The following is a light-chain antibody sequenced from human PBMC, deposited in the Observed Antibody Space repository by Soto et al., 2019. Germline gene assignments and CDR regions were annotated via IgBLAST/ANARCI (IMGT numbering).Light chain of an antibody. CDR1: QTITSN. V-gene: IGKV3-15*01. Sequence: EIVLTQSPATLSLSPGERATLSCRANQTITSNLAWYQQKPGQAPRLLIYGASTRATGIPVRFSGSGSGTEFTLTISSLQSEDFAVYYCQHYNNWIASFGGGTKVDIK. J-gene: IGKJ4*01. CDR3: QHYNNWIAS. CDR2: GAS.